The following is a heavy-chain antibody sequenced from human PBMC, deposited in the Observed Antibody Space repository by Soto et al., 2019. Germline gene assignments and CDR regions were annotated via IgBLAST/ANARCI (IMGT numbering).Heavy chain of an antibody. CDR3: ARPSVAGTWGPFDF. Sequence: PSETLSLTXTVSGGSISAYYWNWVRQPPGKGLEWIGNIYYTGSTNYSPSLKSRVTISVDTSKNQFSLKLSSVTAADTAVYFCARPSVAGTWGPFDFWGQGTLVTVSS. D-gene: IGHD6-19*01. J-gene: IGHJ4*02. CDR2: IYYTGST. CDR1: GGSISAYY. V-gene: IGHV4-59*01.